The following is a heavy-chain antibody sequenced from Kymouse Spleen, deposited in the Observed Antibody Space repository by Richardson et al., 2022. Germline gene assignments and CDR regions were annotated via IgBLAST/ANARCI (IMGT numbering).Heavy chain of an antibody. Sequence: EVQLVESGGGLVQPGRSLRLSCAASGFTFDDYAMHWVRQAPGKGLEWVSGISWNSGSIGYADSVKGRFTISRDNAKNSLYLQMNSLRAEDTALYYCAKDINYGSGSYYNGGYYYYGMDVWGQGTTVTVSS. CDR1: GFTFDDYA. V-gene: IGHV3-9*01. CDR2: ISWNSGSI. D-gene: IGHD3-10*01. CDR3: AKDINYGSGSYYNGGYYYYGMDV. J-gene: IGHJ6*02.